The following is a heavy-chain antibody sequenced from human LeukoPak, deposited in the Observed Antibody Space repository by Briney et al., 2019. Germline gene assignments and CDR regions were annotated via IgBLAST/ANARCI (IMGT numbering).Heavy chain of an antibody. CDR1: GFTFSYYW. D-gene: IGHD6-13*01. CDR3: LRDRGYSTYDC. V-gene: IGHV3-7*01. J-gene: IGHJ4*02. CDR2: IKQDGGEK. Sequence: PGGSLRLSRVSSGFTFSYYWINWFRLPRGKGLGGVASIKQDGGEKYYVDSVKGRFTISRDNAKNSLYLQMNTLRAEDTAVYYCLRDRGYSTYDCWGQGTLVTVSS.